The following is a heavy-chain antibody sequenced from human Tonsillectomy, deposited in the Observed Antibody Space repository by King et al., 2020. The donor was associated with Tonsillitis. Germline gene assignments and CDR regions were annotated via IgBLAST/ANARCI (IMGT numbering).Heavy chain of an antibody. D-gene: IGHD3-3*01. J-gene: IGHJ5*02. Sequence: VQLVESGGGLVKPGGSLRLSCEASGFTFSSYTMTWVRQAPGKGLEWVSSISSSGTYIYYADSVKGRFTISRDNAKNSLYLQMNSLRAEDTGVYYCARDSNDFWSGYYNHWGQGTLVTVSS. CDR1: GFTFSSYT. CDR3: ARDSNDFWSGYYNH. CDR2: ISSSGTYI. V-gene: IGHV3-21*01.